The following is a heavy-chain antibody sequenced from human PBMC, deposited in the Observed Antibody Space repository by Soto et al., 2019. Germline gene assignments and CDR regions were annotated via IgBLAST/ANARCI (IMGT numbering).Heavy chain of an antibody. CDR1: GGTFSSYA. Sequence: SVKFFCKGSGGTFSSYAISWVRQGPGQGLEWMGGIIPIFGTASYAQKFQGRVTITADESTSTAYMELSSLRSEDTAVYYCARLSLYGSGGPVGSWFDPWGQGTLVTVSS. CDR2: IIPIFGTA. D-gene: IGHD3-10*01. V-gene: IGHV1-69*13. J-gene: IGHJ5*02. CDR3: ARLSLYGSGGPVGSWFDP.